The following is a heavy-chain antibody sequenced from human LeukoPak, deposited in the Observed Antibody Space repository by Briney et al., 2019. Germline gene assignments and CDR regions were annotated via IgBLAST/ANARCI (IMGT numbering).Heavy chain of an antibody. J-gene: IGHJ4*02. Sequence: ASVKVSCKASGYSFTSYGFSWVRQAPGQGLEWVGWISAYNGDTKYAQKLQGRVTMTTDTSTSTGYMELRSLRSDDTAVYYCARGVSQYGSGSPFDYWGQGTLVTVSS. D-gene: IGHD3-10*01. CDR1: GYSFTSYG. V-gene: IGHV1-18*01. CDR3: ARGVSQYGSGSPFDY. CDR2: ISAYNGDT.